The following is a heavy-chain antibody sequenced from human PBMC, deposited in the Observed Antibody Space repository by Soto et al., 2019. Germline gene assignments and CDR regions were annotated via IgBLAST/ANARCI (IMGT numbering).Heavy chain of an antibody. J-gene: IGHJ3*01. CDR3: ARVLPGIAAAYDAFDV. CDR1: GDSVISATYH. V-gene: IGHV4-61*01. CDR2: IYYDGGT. D-gene: IGHD6-13*01. Sequence: SETLSLTYTVSGDSVISATYHWSWIRQPPGKGLEWIGYIYYDGGTTYNSSLKSRVTISTDTSRSQLSLQLTSATPADTAVYYCARVLPGIAAAYDAFDVWGQGTMVTGSS.